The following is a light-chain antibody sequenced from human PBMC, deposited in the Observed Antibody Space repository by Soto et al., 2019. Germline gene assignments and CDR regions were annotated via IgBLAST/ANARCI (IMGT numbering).Light chain of an antibody. CDR3: QQRSNWLWT. CDR2: DAS. Sequence: EIVLTQSPATLSLSPGERATLSCRASQSVSSYLAWYQQKPGQAPRLLIYDASNRATGIPARFSGSGSGTDFTLTISSLEPEEFAAYSCQQRSNWLWTFGQGTKVDIK. CDR1: QSVSSY. V-gene: IGKV3-11*01. J-gene: IGKJ1*01.